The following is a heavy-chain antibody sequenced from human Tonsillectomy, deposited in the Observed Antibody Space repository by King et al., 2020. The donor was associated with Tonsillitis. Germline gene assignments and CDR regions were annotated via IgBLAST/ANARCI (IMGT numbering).Heavy chain of an antibody. CDR2: ISSSGSTI. Sequence: VQLVESGGGLVQPGGSLRLSCAASGFTFSSYEMNWVRQAPGKGLEWVSYISSSGSTIYYADSVKGRFTISRDNAKNSLYLQMNSLRAEDTAVYYCARDLTLGVTAKRHGAFDIWGQGTMVTVSS. V-gene: IGHV3-48*03. CDR3: ARDLTLGVTAKRHGAFDI. D-gene: IGHD2-21*02. CDR1: GFTFSSYE. J-gene: IGHJ3*02.